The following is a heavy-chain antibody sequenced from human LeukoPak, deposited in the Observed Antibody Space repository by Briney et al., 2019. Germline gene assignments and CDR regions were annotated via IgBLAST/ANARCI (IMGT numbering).Heavy chain of an antibody. V-gene: IGHV1-2*02. D-gene: IGHD5-12*01. CDR2: INPNSGGT. CDR3: ARDRDIVATCFDY. Sequence: ASVKVSCKASGYTFTGYYMHWVRQAPGQGLEWMGWINPNSGGTNYAQKFQGRVTMTRDTSISTAYMELSRLRSDDTAVYYCARDRDIVATCFDYWGQGTLVTVSS. CDR1: GYTFTGYY. J-gene: IGHJ4*02.